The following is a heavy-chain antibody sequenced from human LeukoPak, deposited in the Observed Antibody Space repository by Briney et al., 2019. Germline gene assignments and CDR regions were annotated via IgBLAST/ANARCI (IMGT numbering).Heavy chain of an antibody. CDR2: FDPEDGET. D-gene: IGHD2-15*01. Sequence: ASVKVSCKVSGYTLTDLSMHWVRQAPGKGLEWMGGFDPEDGETIYAQKFQGRVTMTGDTSTDTAYMELSSLRSEDTAVYYCATGRPIYYGMDVWGQGTTVTVSS. CDR1: GYTLTDLS. J-gene: IGHJ6*02. V-gene: IGHV1-24*01. CDR3: ATGRPIYYGMDV.